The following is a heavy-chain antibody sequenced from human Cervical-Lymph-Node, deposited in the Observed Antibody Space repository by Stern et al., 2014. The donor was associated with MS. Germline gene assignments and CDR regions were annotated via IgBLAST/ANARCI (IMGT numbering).Heavy chain of an antibody. J-gene: IGHJ4*02. V-gene: IGHV3-11*01. D-gene: IGHD5-24*01. CDR3: ARDPQRRDGYNFDY. CDR2: ISSSGGHT. CDR1: GFTFSDYY. Sequence: QVQLVESGGGLVKPGGSLRLSCAASGFTFSDYYMNWIRQAPGKGLELVAYISSSGGHTYYADYVKGRFTISRDNARNSLDLQMNSLRAEDTAVYYCARDPQRRDGYNFDYWGQGALVTVSS.